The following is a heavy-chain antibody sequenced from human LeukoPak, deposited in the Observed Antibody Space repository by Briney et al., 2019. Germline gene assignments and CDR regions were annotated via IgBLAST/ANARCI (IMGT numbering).Heavy chain of an antibody. V-gene: IGHV4-59*08. D-gene: IGHD1-26*01. Sequence: SETLSLTCTVSGGSISSYYWSWIRQPPGKGLEWIGYIYYSGSTNYNPSLKSRVTISVDTSKNQFSLKLSSVTAADTAVYYCARLGSTPGYYYYYGMDIWGQGTTVTVSS. J-gene: IGHJ6*02. CDR1: GGSISSYY. CDR3: ARLGSTPGYYYYYGMDI. CDR2: IYYSGST.